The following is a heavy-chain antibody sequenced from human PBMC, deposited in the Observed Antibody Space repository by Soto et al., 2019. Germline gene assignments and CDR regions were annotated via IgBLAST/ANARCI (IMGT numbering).Heavy chain of an antibody. V-gene: IGHV1-46*01. CDR3: ARDVGDSGSHWFDP. CDR2: INPSGSST. CDR1: GYIFSNYY. D-gene: IGHD1-26*01. Sequence: QVQLVQSGAEVKKPGASVKVSCKASGYIFSNYYIHWVRQAPGQGLGWMGIINPSGSSTRYAQKFQGRVTMTRDTSSSTVYMELSSLRFDDTAVYYCARDVGDSGSHWFDPWGQGSLVTVSS. J-gene: IGHJ5*02.